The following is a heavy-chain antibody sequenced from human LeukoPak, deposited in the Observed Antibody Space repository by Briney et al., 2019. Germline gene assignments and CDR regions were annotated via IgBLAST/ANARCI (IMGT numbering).Heavy chain of an antibody. CDR1: GYTFTSYG. J-gene: IGHJ4*02. V-gene: IGHV1-18*01. CDR2: ISGYNGNT. Sequence: ASVKVSCKASGYTFTSYGISWVRQAPGQGLEWMGWISGYNGNTNYAQNLQGRVTMTTDTSTSTAYIEMRSLISDDTAVYYCARDRADGSYYFDYWGQGTLVTVSS. D-gene: IGHD1-26*01. CDR3: ARDRADGSYYFDY.